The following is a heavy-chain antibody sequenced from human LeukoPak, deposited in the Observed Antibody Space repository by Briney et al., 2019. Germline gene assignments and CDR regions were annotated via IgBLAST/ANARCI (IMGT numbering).Heavy chain of an antibody. CDR3: AKAKYCSAGTCYFDY. D-gene: IGHD2-15*01. CDR1: GFTFSSYA. J-gene: IGHJ4*02. V-gene: IGHV3-23*01. CDR2: ISSSGDST. Sequence: GGSLTLSCAASGFTFSSYAMSWVRQAPGKGLEWVSTISSSGDSTYYADSVKGRFTISRDNSKITLYLQMSSLRAEDTAVYYCAKAKYCSAGTCYFDYWGQGTLVTVSS.